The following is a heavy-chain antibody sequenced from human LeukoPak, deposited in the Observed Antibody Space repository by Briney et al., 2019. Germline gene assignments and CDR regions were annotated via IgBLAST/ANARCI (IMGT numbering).Heavy chain of an antibody. CDR1: GYTFISYR. Sequence: VASVKVSCKASGYTFISYRISWVRQAPGRGPEWMGWISPYNGNTNYAQKFQGRVTMTTDTSTSTASMDLRTLGSDDTAVYYCARDAQTWGSFLYFDYWGQGTPVTVSS. CDR2: ISPYNGNT. D-gene: IGHD7-27*01. CDR3: ARDAQTWGSFLYFDY. V-gene: IGHV1-18*01. J-gene: IGHJ4*02.